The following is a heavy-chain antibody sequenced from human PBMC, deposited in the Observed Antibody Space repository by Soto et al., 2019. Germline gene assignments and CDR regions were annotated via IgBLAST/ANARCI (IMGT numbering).Heavy chain of an antibody. D-gene: IGHD3-10*01. V-gene: IGHV3-11*05. CDR1: GFTFSDYY. Sequence: GGSLRLSCAASGFTFSDYYMSWIRQAPGKGLEWVSYISSSSSYTNYADSVKGRFTISRDNAKNSLYLQMNSLRAEDTAVYYCARVIRIIRYGSRSYYYIHYRGQATLVSVSS. J-gene: IGHJ4*02. CDR3: ARVIRIIRYGSRSYYYIHY. CDR2: ISSSSSYT.